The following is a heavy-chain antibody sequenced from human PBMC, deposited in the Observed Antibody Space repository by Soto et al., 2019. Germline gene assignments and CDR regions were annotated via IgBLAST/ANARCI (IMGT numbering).Heavy chain of an antibody. CDR3: ASSLLWFGELYHDAFDI. CDR1: GFTFSSYA. V-gene: IGHV3-30-3*01. J-gene: IGHJ3*02. D-gene: IGHD3-10*01. CDR2: ISYDGSNK. Sequence: GGSLRLSCAASGFTFSSYAMHWVRQAPGKGLEWVAVISYDGSNKYYADSVKGRFTISRDNSKNTLYLQMNSLRAEDTAAYYCASSLLWFGELYHDAFDIWGQGTMVTVSS.